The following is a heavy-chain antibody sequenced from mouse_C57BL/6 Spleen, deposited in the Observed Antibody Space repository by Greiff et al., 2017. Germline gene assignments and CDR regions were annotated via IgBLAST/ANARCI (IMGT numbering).Heavy chain of an antibody. CDR1: GFSLTSYA. V-gene: IGHV2-9-1*01. J-gene: IGHJ4*01. CDR2: IWTGGGT. CDR3: ARRGSSPHDARDY. Sequence: VKLMESGPGLVAPSQSLSITCTVSGFSLTSYAISWVRQPPGKGLEWLGVIWTGGGTNYNSALKSRLSISKDNSKSQVFLKMTSLHTDDTARYYCARRGSSPHDARDYWGQGTSVTVSS. D-gene: IGHD1-1*01.